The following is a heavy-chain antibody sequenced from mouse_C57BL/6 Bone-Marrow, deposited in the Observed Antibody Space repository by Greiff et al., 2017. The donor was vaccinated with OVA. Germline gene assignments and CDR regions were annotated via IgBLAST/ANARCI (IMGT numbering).Heavy chain of an antibody. CDR3: TTGYDYPFAY. CDR2: IDPENGDT. D-gene: IGHD2-4*01. V-gene: IGHV14-4*01. J-gene: IGHJ3*01. Sequence: EVQLQQSGAELVRPGASVKLSCTASGFNIKDDYMHWVKQRPEQGLEWIGWIDPENGDTDYASKFQGKATITADTSSNTAYLQLSSLTSEDTAVYYCTTGYDYPFAYWGQGTLVTVSA. CDR1: GFNIKDDY.